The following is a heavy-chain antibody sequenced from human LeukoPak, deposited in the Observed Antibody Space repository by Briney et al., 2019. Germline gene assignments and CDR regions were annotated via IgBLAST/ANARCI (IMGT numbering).Heavy chain of an antibody. CDR1: GGSISSGGYY. Sequence: SETLSLTCTVSGGSISSGGYYWSWIRQHPGKGLEGIGYIYYSGSTYYNPSLTSRGTISVDTSKNQFSLKLRSATAAAPAVYSCARATPLVGDIDYWGQGTLVTVSS. D-gene: IGHD1-26*01. CDR2: IYYSGST. CDR3: ARATPLVGDIDY. V-gene: IGHV4-31*03. J-gene: IGHJ4*02.